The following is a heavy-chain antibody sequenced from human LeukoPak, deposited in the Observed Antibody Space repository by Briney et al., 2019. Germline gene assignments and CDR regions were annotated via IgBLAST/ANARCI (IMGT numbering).Heavy chain of an antibody. Sequence: GGSLRLSCAASGFTFSSYAMSWVRQAPGKGLEWVSVISDSGGSTYYADSVKGRFTISRDNSKNTPYLQMDSLRAEDTAVYFCARDDSNIVATTKAFDYWGQGTLVTVSS. D-gene: IGHD5-12*01. J-gene: IGHJ4*02. V-gene: IGHV3-23*01. CDR2: ISDSGGST. CDR3: ARDDSNIVATTKAFDY. CDR1: GFTFSSYA.